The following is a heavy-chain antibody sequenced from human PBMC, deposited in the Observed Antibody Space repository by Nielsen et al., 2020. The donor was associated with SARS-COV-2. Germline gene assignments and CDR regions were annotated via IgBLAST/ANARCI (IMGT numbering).Heavy chain of an antibody. CDR3: ARGVWGSSYYYMDV. CDR2: VSSSGGST. Sequence: SLKISFAASGFTFNISAMAWLRRAPGRGLQWVRGVSSSGGSTYYTDSVKGRFTIARDNSKNTLYLQMNSLRAEDTAVYYFARGVWGSSYYYMDVWGKGTTVTVSS. J-gene: IGHJ6*03. V-gene: IGHV3-23*01. D-gene: IGHD7-27*01. CDR1: GFTFNISA.